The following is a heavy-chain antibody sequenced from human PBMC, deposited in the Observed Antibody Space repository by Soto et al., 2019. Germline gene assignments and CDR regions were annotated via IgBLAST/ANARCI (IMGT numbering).Heavy chain of an antibody. Sequence: GGSLRLSCAASGFTFTRYSMNWVRQAPGKGLEWVAVISYDGSNKYYADSVKGRFTISRDNSKNTLYLQMNSLRAEDTAVYYCARGPYSSSWYVLFDYWGQGTLVTVSS. CDR2: ISYDGSNK. V-gene: IGHV3-30*03. CDR3: ARGPYSSSWYVLFDY. J-gene: IGHJ4*02. D-gene: IGHD6-13*01. CDR1: GFTFTRYS.